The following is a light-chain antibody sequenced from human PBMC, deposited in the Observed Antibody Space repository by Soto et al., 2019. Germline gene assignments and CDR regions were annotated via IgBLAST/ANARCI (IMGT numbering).Light chain of an antibody. CDR1: QSLDTF. V-gene: IGKV3-20*01. CDR2: GAS. J-gene: IGKJ5*01. Sequence: VLTQSPGTLSLSPGERATLSCRASQSLDTFLAWYQQKPGQAPRLLIYGASSRATGIPDRFSGSGSGTEFTLTISRLEPEDFVVYYCQQYGSSPTTFGQGTRLEIK. CDR3: QQYGSSPTT.